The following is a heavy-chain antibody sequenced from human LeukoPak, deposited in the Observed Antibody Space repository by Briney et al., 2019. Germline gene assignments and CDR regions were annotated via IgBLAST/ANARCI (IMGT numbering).Heavy chain of an antibody. V-gene: IGHV3-23*01. D-gene: IGHD4-17*01. CDR3: AKDSGPYGDSPRWDF. CDR2: ISDNGGST. CDR1: GFAFNNYA. J-gene: IGHJ4*02. Sequence: GGSLRLSCTVSGFAFNNYAMSWVRQAPGKGLEWVSAISDNGGSTYYEASLEGRFTVSRDNSKNTLYLQMSSLRAEDAAVYYCAKDSGPYGDSPRWDFWGQGTLVTVSS.